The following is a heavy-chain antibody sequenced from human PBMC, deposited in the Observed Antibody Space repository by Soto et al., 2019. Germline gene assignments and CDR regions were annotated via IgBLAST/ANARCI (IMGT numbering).Heavy chain of an antibody. CDR2: ISGRSADP. D-gene: IGHD3-16*01. V-gene: IGHV3-23*01. CDR1: GLTLRSYA. J-gene: IGHJ5*02. Sequence: EGQLLHSGGDLVQPGGSLRLSCAGSGLTLRSYAMTWIRQTPEKGLEWVSTISGRSADPSYADSVNGRFTVSIDNSKYTLYLQMINLRSDDTAIYDCATGGPFTGGIDPWGQGTLVTVAA. CDR3: ATGGPFTGGIDP.